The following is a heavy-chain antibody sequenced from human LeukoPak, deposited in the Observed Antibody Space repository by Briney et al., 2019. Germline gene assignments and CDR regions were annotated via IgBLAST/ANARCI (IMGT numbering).Heavy chain of an antibody. J-gene: IGHJ4*02. CDR3: ARGGARQQLVENYFDY. CDR2: IYRGAST. D-gene: IGHD6-13*01. CDR1: GFTVSRNY. V-gene: IGHV3-53*01. Sequence: PGGSLRLSCAASGFTVSRNYMSWVRQAPGKGLEWVSVIYRGASTYYTDSVQGRFTVSRDNSKNTLYLQMNSLRAEDTAVYYCARGGARQQLVENYFDYWGQGTLVTVSS.